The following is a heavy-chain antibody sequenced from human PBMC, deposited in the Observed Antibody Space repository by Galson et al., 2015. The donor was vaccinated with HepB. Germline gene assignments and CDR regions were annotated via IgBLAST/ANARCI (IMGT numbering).Heavy chain of an antibody. D-gene: IGHD5-18*01. CDR2: IKQDGSEK. CDR1: GFTFSSYW. V-gene: IGHV3-7*03. Sequence: SLRLSCAASGFTFSSYWMSWVRQAPGKGLEWVANIKQDGSEKYYVDSVKGRFTISRDNAKNSLYLQMNSLRAEDTAVYYCARDGLELWLPYYVDYWGQGTLVTVSS. CDR3: ARDGLELWLPYYVDY. J-gene: IGHJ4*02.